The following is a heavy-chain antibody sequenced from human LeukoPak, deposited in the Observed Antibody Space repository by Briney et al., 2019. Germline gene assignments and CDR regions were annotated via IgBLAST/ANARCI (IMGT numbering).Heavy chain of an antibody. V-gene: IGHV3-33*01. CDR2: IWYDGSNK. CDR1: GFTFNSYG. D-gene: IGHD4-17*01. J-gene: IGHJ4*02. CDR3: ARARTTRGFDY. Sequence: GGSLRLSCAVSGFTFNSYGIHWVRQAPGKGLEWVAFIWYDGSNKYYADSVKGRFTISRDNSKNTLYLQVNSLRAEDAAVYYCARARTTRGFDYWGQGTLVTVSS.